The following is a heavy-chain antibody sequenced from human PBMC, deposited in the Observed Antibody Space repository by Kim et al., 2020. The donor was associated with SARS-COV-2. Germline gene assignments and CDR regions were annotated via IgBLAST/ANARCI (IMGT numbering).Heavy chain of an antibody. V-gene: IGHV3-49*03. CDR2: IRSKAYGGTT. CDR3: TRDLLDSYYYDSSGYYDDY. D-gene: IGHD3-22*01. CDR1: GFTFGDYA. Sequence: GGSLRLSCTASGFTFGDYAMSWFRQAPGKGLEWVGFIRSKAYGGTTEYAASVKGRFTISRDDSKSIAYLQMNSLKTEDTAVYYCTRDLLDSYYYDSSGYYDDYWGQGTLVTVSS. J-gene: IGHJ4*02.